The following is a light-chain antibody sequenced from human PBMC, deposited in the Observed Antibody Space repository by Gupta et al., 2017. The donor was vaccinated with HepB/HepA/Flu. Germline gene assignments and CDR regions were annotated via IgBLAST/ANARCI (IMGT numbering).Light chain of an antibody. J-gene: IGLJ1*01. CDR3: CSYAGSYTYV. Sequence: HSALTQPRSVSGSPGQSVTFPCTGTSSDVGGYNYVSWYQQHPGKAPKLMIYDVSTRPSGVPDRFSGSRSGNTASLTISGLQAEDEADYYCCSYAGSYTYVFGTGTKVTVL. CDR2: DVS. CDR1: SSDVGGYNY. V-gene: IGLV2-11*01.